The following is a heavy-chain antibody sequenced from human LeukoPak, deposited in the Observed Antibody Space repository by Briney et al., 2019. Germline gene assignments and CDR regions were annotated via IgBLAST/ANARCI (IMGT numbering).Heavy chain of an antibody. J-gene: IGHJ6*03. CDR1: GFTFSSYG. CDR3: AKDEVVPGYYYTDV. D-gene: IGHD2-2*01. Sequence: PRGSLRLSCAASGFTFSSYGMHWVRQAPGKGLEWVAVISYDGFNKYYVDSVKGRCTISRDNSKNTMYLQMNSLNAEDTAVYYCAKDEVVPGYYYTDVWGRGTTVTISS. CDR2: ISYDGFNK. V-gene: IGHV3-30*18.